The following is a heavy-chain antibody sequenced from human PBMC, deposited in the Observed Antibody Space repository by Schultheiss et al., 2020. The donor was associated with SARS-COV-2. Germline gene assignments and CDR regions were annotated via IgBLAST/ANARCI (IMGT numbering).Heavy chain of an antibody. J-gene: IGHJ5*02. D-gene: IGHD2-2*01. V-gene: IGHV3-23*01. CDR1: GFTVSSNY. CDR3: AKGDIVVVPAAHTKPLNWFDP. Sequence: GESLKISCAASGFTVSSNYMSWVRQAPGKGLEWVSAISGSGGSTYYADSVKGRFTISRDNSKNTLYLQMNSLRAEDTAVYYCAKGDIVVVPAAHTKPLNWFDPWGQGTLVTVSS. CDR2: ISGSGGST.